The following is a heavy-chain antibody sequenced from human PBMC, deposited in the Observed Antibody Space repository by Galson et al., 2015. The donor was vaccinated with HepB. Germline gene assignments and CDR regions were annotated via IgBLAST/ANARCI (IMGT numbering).Heavy chain of an antibody. Sequence: ASRLTFRDIAMSWFRQAPGKGLEWIGFIRSNTYGGTTHYAASVKGRFTISRDDSKSISYMQMNSLKTDDTAVYFCSSGNYDGGSDHWGQGTLVTVSS. V-gene: IGHV3-49*03. CDR1: RLTFRDIA. D-gene: IGHD1-7*01. CDR3: SSGNYDGGSDH. J-gene: IGHJ4*02. CDR2: IRSNTYGGTT.